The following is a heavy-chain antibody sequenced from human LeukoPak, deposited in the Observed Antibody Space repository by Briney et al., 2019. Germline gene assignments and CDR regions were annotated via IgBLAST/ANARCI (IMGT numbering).Heavy chain of an antibody. J-gene: IGHJ4*02. CDR1: GYSISSGYY. Sequence: PSETLSLTCTVSGYSISSGYYWGWFGQPPGKGLGWIGSIYHSGSTYYNPSLKSRVTISVDTSKNQFSLKLSSVTAADTAVYYCARQGRSDYFDYWGQGALVTVSS. D-gene: IGHD2-15*01. CDR2: IYHSGST. V-gene: IGHV4-38-2*02. CDR3: ARQGRSDYFDY.